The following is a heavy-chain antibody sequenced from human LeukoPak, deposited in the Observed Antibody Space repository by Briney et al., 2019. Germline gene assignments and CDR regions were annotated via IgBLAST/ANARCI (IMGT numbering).Heavy chain of an antibody. CDR1: GGSISSYY. D-gene: IGHD7-27*01. CDR2: IYYSGTT. Sequence: SETLSLTRTVSGGSISSYYWSWTRQPPGEGLEWIGYIYYSGTTNYNPPLKSRVTISVDTSKNQFSLKLSSVTAADTAVYYCARGLTGEGLCGRDTLVTVSS. V-gene: IGHV4-59*01. J-gene: IGHJ2*01. CDR3: ARGLTGEGL.